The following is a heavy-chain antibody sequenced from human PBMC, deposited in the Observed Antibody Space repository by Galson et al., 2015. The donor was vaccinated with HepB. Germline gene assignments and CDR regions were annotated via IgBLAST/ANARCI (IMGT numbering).Heavy chain of an antibody. CDR2: IRSRAYGGTT. CDR3: SRGGGKLDY. J-gene: IGHJ4*02. V-gene: IGHV3-49*03. CDR1: GFTFGDYA. Sequence: SLRLSCAASGFTFGDYALSWFRQAPGKGLEWVGFIRSRAYGGTTGYAASVKGRFSISRDDSKGIAYLQMNSLKTEDTAVYYCSRGGGKLDYWGQGTLVTVST. D-gene: IGHD3-16*01.